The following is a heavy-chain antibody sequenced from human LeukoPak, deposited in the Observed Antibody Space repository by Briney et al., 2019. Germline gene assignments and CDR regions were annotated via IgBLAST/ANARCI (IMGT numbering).Heavy chain of an antibody. Sequence: EASVKVSCKASGYTPTGYYMHWVRHAPGQGLEWMGWINPNSGGTNYAQKFQGWVTMTRDTSISTAYMELSRLRSDDTAVYYCARGPHRVPDSPWGQGTLVTVSS. D-gene: IGHD4/OR15-4a*01. CDR2: INPNSGGT. J-gene: IGHJ5*02. CDR1: GYTPTGYY. V-gene: IGHV1-2*04. CDR3: ARGPHRVPDSP.